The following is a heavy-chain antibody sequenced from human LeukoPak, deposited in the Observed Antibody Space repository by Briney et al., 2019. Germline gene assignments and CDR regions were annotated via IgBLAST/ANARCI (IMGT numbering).Heavy chain of an antibody. D-gene: IGHD5-12*01. J-gene: IGHJ4*02. CDR2: ISAYNGNT. V-gene: IGHV1-18*01. CDR1: GYTFTSYG. Sequence: ASVKVSCKASGYTFTSYGISWVRQAPGQGLEWMGWISAYNGNTNYAQKFQGRVTMTEDTSTDSAYMELSSLRSKDTAVYYCATPHPDGYSGYDYLYWGQGTLVTVSS. CDR3: ATPHPDGYSGYDYLY.